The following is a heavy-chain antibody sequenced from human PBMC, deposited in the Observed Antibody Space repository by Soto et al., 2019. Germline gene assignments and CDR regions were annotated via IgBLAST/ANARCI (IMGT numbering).Heavy chain of an antibody. CDR2: IIPIFGTA. D-gene: IGHD2-2*01. V-gene: IGHV1-69*01. J-gene: IGHJ4*02. CDR1: GGTFSSYA. Sequence: QVQLVQSGAEVKKPGSSVKVSCKASGGTFSSYAISWVRQAPGQGLEWMGGIIPIFGTANYAQKFQGRVTITEAESTSTAYMELSRLRSEDTAVYYCASGYCSSTSCSRYYFDYWGQGTLVTVST. CDR3: ASGYCSSTSCSRYYFDY.